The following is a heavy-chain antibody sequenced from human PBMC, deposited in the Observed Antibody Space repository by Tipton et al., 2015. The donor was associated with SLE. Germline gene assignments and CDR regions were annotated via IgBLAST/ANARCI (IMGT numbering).Heavy chain of an antibody. CDR2: IYYSGIT. V-gene: IGHV4-59*01. D-gene: IGHD3-3*01. Sequence: TLSLTCTVSGGSISTYYWNWIRQPPGKGLEWVGYIYYSGITYYNPSLKSRVSISVDTTKHQFSLRLTSVTAADTAVYYCARDRFWNGYLEYWGQGALVSVSS. J-gene: IGHJ4*02. CDR3: ARDRFWNGYLEY. CDR1: GGSISTYY.